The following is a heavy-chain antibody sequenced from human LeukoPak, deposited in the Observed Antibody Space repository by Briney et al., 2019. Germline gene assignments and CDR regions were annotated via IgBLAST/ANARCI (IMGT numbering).Heavy chain of an antibody. D-gene: IGHD3-22*01. Sequence: SETLCLTCTVSGDFLSSFYWSWLRQSPGKGLEWIGYIYHSGGTRYKPSLRSRVFISLDTIKNPLYLELNSVTAGDTAVYYCAKVGSDDSRGYYFAAWGQGAQVTVSS. J-gene: IGHJ5*02. V-gene: IGHV4-59*01. CDR1: GDFLSSFY. CDR3: AKVGSDDSRGYYFAA. CDR2: IYHSGGT.